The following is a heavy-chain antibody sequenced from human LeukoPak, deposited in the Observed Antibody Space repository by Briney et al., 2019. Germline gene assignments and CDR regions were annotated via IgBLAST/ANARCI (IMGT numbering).Heavy chain of an antibody. CDR2: IYYSGST. D-gene: IGHD2-8*01. V-gene: IGHV4-30-4*01. CDR3: ARGVRVYYFDY. Sequence: SETLSLTCTVSGGSISSGDYYWSWIRQPPGKGLEWIGYIYYSGSTYYNPSLKSRVTISVDTSKNQFSLKLSSVTAADTAVYYCARGVRVYYFDYWGQGTLVTVSS. CDR1: GGSISSGDYY. J-gene: IGHJ4*02.